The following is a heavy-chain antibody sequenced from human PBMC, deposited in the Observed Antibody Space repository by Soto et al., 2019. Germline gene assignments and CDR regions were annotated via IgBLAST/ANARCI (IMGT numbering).Heavy chain of an antibody. J-gene: IGHJ4*02. CDR2: ITSSSTTI. D-gene: IGHD3-22*01. CDR1: GFTFSTYS. CDR3: AIDVDFKWLPQPYFNY. V-gene: IGHV3-48*01. Sequence: PGGSLRLSCAASGFTFSTYSMNWVRQAPGRGLEWISYITSSSTTIFYADSVKGRFTISRDDAKNPLYLQMNSLRAQDTAVYYCAIDVDFKWLPQPYFNYWGQGTLVTVSS.